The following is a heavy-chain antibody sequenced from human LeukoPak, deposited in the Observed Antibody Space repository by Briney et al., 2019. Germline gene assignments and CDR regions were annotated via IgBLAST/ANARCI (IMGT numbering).Heavy chain of an antibody. CDR3: ARDLGRGFFNGMDV. J-gene: IGHJ6*02. CDR2: VYYSGST. V-gene: IGHV4-59*01. D-gene: IGHD3-3*01. CDR1: GGSISGYY. Sequence: SETLSLTCTVSGGSISGYYWNWLRQPPGKGLEWIGYVYYSGSTKYNPSFKSRVIISEDTSKNQFSLKLSSVTAADTAVYCCARDLGRGFFNGMDVWGQGTTVTVSS.